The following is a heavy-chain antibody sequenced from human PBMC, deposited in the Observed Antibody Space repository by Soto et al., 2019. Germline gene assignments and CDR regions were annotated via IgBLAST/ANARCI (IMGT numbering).Heavy chain of an antibody. D-gene: IGHD1-7*01. CDR3: ARCYNWNYDDSDYYYYYGMDV. CDR1: GDSVSSNSAA. V-gene: IGHV6-1*01. CDR2: TYYRSKWYN. Sequence: PSQTLSLTCAISGDSVSSNSAAWNWIRQSPSRGLEWLGRTYYRSKWYNDYAVSVKSRITINPDTSKNQFSLQLNSVTPEDTAVYYCARCYNWNYDDSDYYYYYGMDVWGQGTTVTVSS. J-gene: IGHJ6*02.